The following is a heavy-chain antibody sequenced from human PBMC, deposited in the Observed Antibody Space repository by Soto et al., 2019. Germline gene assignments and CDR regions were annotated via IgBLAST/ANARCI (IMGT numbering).Heavy chain of an antibody. CDR2: IYYSGST. CDR1: GGSIISGGYY. Sequence: SETLSLTCAVSGGSIISGGYYWSWVLQHPGKGLEWIGYIYYSGSTYYNPSLKSRVTISVDRSKNQFSLKLSSVTAADTAVYYCARAMTTVTTIDYWGQGTLVTVSS. CDR3: ARAMTTVTTIDY. D-gene: IGHD4-17*01. J-gene: IGHJ4*02. V-gene: IGHV4-31*11.